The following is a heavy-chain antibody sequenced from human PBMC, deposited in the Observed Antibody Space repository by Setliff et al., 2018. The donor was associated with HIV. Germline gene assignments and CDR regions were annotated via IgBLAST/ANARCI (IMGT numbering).Heavy chain of an antibody. CDR2: VYYTGKT. J-gene: IGHJ4*02. CDR1: GGSLISGGYY. CDR3: ARWTVGELDHFDS. D-gene: IGHD4-17*01. Sequence: SETLSLTCSVSGGSLISGGYYWSWIRQHPGKGLGWIGYVYYTGKTYYNPSLESRISMSVDTSKNQFSLKLTSVTAADTAMYYCARWTVGELDHFDSWGQGTPVTVS. V-gene: IGHV4-31*03.